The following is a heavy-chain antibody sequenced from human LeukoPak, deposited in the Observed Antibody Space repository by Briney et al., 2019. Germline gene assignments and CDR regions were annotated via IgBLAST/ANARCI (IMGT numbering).Heavy chain of an antibody. CDR2: IYYSGST. D-gene: IGHD3-22*01. Sequence: SETLSLTCTVSGGSISSYYWSWIRQPPGKGLEWIGYIYYSGSTNYNPSLKSRVTTSVDTSKNQFSLKLSSVTAADTAVYYCARRGHYYDSSGYSLAYYFDYWGQGTLVTVSS. V-gene: IGHV4-59*08. J-gene: IGHJ4*02. CDR1: GGSISSYY. CDR3: ARRGHYYDSSGYSLAYYFDY.